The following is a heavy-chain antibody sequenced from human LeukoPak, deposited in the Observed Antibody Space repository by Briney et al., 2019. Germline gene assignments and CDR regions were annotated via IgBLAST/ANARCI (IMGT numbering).Heavy chain of an antibody. CDR1: GGALSSYA. CDR3: ARVSIAGDCYPETDY. J-gene: IGHJ4*02. V-gene: IGHV1-69*01. D-gene: IGHD2-21*02. CDR2: IIPIFGTA. Sequence: GSSVKVSCKASGGALSSYAISWVRRAPGQGLEWMGGIIPIFGTANYAQKFQGRVTITADESTSTAYMDLSSLRSEPTAVYYCARVSIAGDCYPETDYWGQGTLVTVSS.